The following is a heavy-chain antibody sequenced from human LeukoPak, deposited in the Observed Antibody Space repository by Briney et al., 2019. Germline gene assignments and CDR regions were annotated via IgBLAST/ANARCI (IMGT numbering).Heavy chain of an antibody. J-gene: IGHJ6*02. V-gene: IGHV3-9*01. Sequence: PGGSLRLSCAASGFTFDDYAMHWVRQAPGKGLEWVSGISWNSGSIGYADSVKGRFTISRDNAKNSLYLQMNSLRAEDTALYYCAKVLNYYYGMDVWGQGTTVTVSS. CDR3: AKVLNYYYGMDV. CDR2: ISWNSGSI. CDR1: GFTFDDYA.